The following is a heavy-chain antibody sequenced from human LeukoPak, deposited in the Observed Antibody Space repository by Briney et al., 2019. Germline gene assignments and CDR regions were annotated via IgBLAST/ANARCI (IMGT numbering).Heavy chain of an antibody. V-gene: IGHV3-23*01. CDR2: VDDSAGNS. CDR1: RFTFTTYA. CDR3: ARGSGRSNSCLEN. J-gene: IGHJ4*02. D-gene: IGHD6-13*01. Sequence: GGSLRLSCAASRFTFTTYAMTWVRQAPGKGLEGVSPVDDSAGNSYYADSVKGRFTISRDNSKNTLYLQMNTLRAEDTAVYYCARGSGRSNSCLENWGRGTLVTVSS.